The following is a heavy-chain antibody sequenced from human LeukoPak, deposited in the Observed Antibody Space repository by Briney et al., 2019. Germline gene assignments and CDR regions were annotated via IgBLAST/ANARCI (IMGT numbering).Heavy chain of an antibody. V-gene: IGHV3-33*06. Sequence: PGGSLRLSCAASGFTFGSYGMHWVRQAPGKGLEWVAVIWYDGSNKYYADSVKGRFTISRDNSKNTLYLQMNSLRAEDTAVYYCAKDFRYYDSSGANWFDPWGQGTLVTVSS. CDR1: GFTFGSYG. D-gene: IGHD3-22*01. CDR3: AKDFRYYDSSGANWFDP. J-gene: IGHJ5*02. CDR2: IWYDGSNK.